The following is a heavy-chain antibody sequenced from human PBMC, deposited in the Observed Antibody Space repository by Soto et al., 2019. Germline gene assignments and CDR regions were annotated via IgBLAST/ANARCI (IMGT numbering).Heavy chain of an antibody. V-gene: IGHV3-30-3*01. D-gene: IGHD3-3*01. Sequence: GGSLRLSCAASGFTFSSYAMHWVRQAPGKGREWVAVISYDGSNKYYADSVKGRFTISRDNSKNTLYLQMNSLRAEDTAVYYCARDGRGYYDFWSGYYRYGMDVWGQGTTVTVSS. J-gene: IGHJ6*02. CDR3: ARDGRGYYDFWSGYYRYGMDV. CDR2: ISYDGSNK. CDR1: GFTFSSYA.